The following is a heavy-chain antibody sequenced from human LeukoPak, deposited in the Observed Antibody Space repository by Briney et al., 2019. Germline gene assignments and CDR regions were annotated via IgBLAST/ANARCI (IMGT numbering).Heavy chain of an antibody. CDR2: IYYSGST. Sequence: PSETLSLTCTVSGGSISSGDYYWSWIRQPPGKGLEWIGYIYYSGSTYYNPSLKSRVTISVETSKNQFSLKLSSVTAADTAVYYCARDLGYCSSTSCYTPNWFDPWGQGTLVTVSS. CDR3: ARDLGYCSSTSCYTPNWFDP. D-gene: IGHD2-2*02. CDR1: GGSISSGDYY. J-gene: IGHJ5*02. V-gene: IGHV4-30-4*01.